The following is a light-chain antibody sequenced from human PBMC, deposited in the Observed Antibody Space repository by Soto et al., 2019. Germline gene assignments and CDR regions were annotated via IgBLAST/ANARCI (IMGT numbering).Light chain of an antibody. CDR3: QHYNSYSEA. V-gene: IGKV3D-15*01. CDR1: QSVSNN. CDR2: RAS. J-gene: IGKJ1*01. Sequence: EIEMTQSPSTLSVSACERATLYFRASQSVSNNLVWYQQKPGQAPRLLIYRASSRATGIPDRFSGSGSGTEFTLTISSLQPDDFATYYCQHYNSYSEAFGQGTKVDI.